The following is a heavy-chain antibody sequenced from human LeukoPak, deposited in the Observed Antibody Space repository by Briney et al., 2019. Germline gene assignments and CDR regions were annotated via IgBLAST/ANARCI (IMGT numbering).Heavy chain of an antibody. V-gene: IGHV3-23*01. CDR2: ISAGRGST. J-gene: IGHJ4*02. D-gene: IGHD5-18*01. CDR3: ATGYNYGYYFEY. Sequence: GGSLRLSCADSGSTFSTYAMTWVRQAPGKGLEWVSAISAGRGSTYYAGSVTGRFTISRDNSRNTLYLQMNSLRAEDTAVYYCATGYNYGYYFEYWGQGTLVTVSS. CDR1: GSTFSTYA.